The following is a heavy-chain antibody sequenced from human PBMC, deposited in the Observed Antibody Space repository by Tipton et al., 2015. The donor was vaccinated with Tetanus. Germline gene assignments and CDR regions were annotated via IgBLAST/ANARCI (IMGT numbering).Heavy chain of an antibody. CDR2: IYTSGST. Sequence: TLSLTCSVSGGSMSSGGYYWGWIRQAPGKGLQWIGRIYTSGSTNYNPSLKSRVTMSVDTSKNQFSLKLTSVTAADTAVYYCARDRYTSSSYDEDFWGQGTLVTVSS. CDR1: GGSMSSGGYY. D-gene: IGHD6-6*01. V-gene: IGHV4-61*02. CDR3: ARDRYTSSSYDEDF. J-gene: IGHJ4*02.